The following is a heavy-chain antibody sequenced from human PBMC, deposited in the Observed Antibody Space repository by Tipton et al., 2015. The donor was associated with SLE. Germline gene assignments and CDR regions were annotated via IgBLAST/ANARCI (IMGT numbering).Heavy chain of an antibody. D-gene: IGHD6-19*01. J-gene: IGHJ4*02. CDR2: IYHSGST. CDR3: ARVYSSGWCAH. Sequence: TLSLTCAVSGYSISSGYYWGWIRQPPGKGLEWIGSIYHSGSTYYNPSLKSRVTISVDTSKNQFSLKLSSVTAADTAVYYCARVYSSGWCAHWGQETLVTVSS. CDR1: GYSISSGYY. V-gene: IGHV4-38-2*01.